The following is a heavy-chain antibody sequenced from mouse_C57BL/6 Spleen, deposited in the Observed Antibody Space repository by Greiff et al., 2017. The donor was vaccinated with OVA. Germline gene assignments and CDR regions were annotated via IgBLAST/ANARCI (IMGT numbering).Heavy chain of an antibody. D-gene: IGHD2-3*01. Sequence: EVQRVESGGGLVKPGGSLKLSCAASGFTFSSYTMSWVRQTPEKRLEWVATISGGGGNTYYPDSVKGRFTISRDNAKNTLYLQMSSLRSEDTALYYCARDDGYSWYFDVWGTGTTVTVSS. CDR3: ARDDGYSWYFDV. V-gene: IGHV5-9*01. CDR2: ISGGGGNT. CDR1: GFTFSSYT. J-gene: IGHJ1*03.